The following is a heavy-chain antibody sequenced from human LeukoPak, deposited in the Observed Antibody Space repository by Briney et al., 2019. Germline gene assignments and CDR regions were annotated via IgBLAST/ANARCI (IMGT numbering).Heavy chain of an antibody. Sequence: PSETLSLTCAVYGGSFSGYYWSWIRQPPGKGLEWIGEINHSGSTNYNPSLKSRVTISVDTSKNQFSLKLSSVTAADTAVYYCARGVAHYCHRRSYFDYWGQGTLVTVSS. D-gene: IGHD2/OR15-2a*01. J-gene: IGHJ4*02. CDR3: ARGVAHYCHRRSYFDY. V-gene: IGHV4-34*01. CDR2: INHSGST. CDR1: GGSFSGYY.